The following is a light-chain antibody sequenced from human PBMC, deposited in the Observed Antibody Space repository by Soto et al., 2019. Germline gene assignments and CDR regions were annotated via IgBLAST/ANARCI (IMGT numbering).Light chain of an antibody. CDR2: DAS. Sequence: DIQLTQSPSFVSASVGDRVTITCRTSQTVSIYLNWYQQKPGKAPKLLIYDASSLERGVPSRFSGSGSGTDFTFTISSLQPEDFATFYCQQYDNLPIPFGQGTRL. V-gene: IGKV1-33*01. CDR3: QQYDNLPIP. CDR1: QTVSIY. J-gene: IGKJ5*01.